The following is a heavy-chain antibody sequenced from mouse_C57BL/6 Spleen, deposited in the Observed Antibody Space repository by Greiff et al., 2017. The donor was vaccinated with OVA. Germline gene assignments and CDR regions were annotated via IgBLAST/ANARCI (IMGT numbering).Heavy chain of an antibody. J-gene: IGHJ3*01. CDR1: GYSFTSYW. CDR3: ARSYYCGSSPWFAY. D-gene: IGHD1-1*01. CDR2: IHPNSGST. V-gene: IGHV1-64*01. Sequence: QVHVKQPGAELVKPGASVKLSCKASGYSFTSYWMNWVKQRPGQGLEWIGLIHPNSGSTNYNEKFKSKATLTVDKSSSTAYMQLSSLTSEDSAVYYWARSYYCGSSPWFAYWGKGTLVTVSA.